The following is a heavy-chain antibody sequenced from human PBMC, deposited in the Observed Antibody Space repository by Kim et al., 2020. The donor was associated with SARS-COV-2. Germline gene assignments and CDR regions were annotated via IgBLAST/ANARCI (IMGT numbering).Heavy chain of an antibody. CDR3: ASQEYSSSSGGVYYYYGMDV. CDR1: GGTFSSYA. D-gene: IGHD6-6*01. J-gene: IGHJ6*02. CDR2: IIPIFGTA. V-gene: IGHV1-69*13. Sequence: SVKVSCKASGGTFSSYAISWVRQAPGQGLEWMGGIIPIFGTANYAQKFQGRVTITADESTSTAYMELSSLRSEDTAVYYCASQEYSSSSGGVYYYYGMDVWGQGTTVTVSS.